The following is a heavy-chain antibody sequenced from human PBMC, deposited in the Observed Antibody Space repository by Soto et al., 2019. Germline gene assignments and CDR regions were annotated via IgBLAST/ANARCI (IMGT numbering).Heavy chain of an antibody. J-gene: IGHJ4*02. CDR1: GFTFSSYA. V-gene: IGHV3-23*01. CDR3: AKDFYDFWSGYSLVTVDY. Sequence: AGGSLRLSCAASGFTFSSYAMSWVRQAPGKGLEWVSAISGSGGSTYYADSVKGRFTISRDNSKNTLYLQMNSLRAEDTAVYYCAKDFYDFWSGYSLVTVDYWGQGTLVTVSS. CDR2: ISGSGGST. D-gene: IGHD3-3*01.